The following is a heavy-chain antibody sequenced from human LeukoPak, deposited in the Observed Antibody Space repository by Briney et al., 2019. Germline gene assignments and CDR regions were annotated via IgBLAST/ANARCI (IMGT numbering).Heavy chain of an antibody. CDR3: ARHKGRIAAAGRDYYYYGMDV. Sequence: SETLSLTCTVSGGSISSYYWSWIRQPPGKGLEWIGYIYYSGSTNYNPSLKSRVTISVDTSKNQFSLKLSSVTAADTAVYYCARHKGRIAAAGRDYYYYGMDVWGQGTTVTVSS. V-gene: IGHV4-59*08. D-gene: IGHD6-13*01. CDR1: GGSISSYY. CDR2: IYYSGST. J-gene: IGHJ6*02.